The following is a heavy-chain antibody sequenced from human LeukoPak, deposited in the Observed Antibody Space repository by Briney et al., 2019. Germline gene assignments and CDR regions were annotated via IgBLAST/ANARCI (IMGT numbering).Heavy chain of an antibody. CDR3: ARGYSN. D-gene: IGHD3-10*01. CDR2: ITPMFGTS. CDR1: GGTFSTYA. J-gene: IGHJ4*02. Sequence: SVKVSCKASGGTFSTYAITWVRRAPGQGLEWMGGITPMFGTSDYAQKLQGRVTITVDESTTTAHTELSSLRSEDTAVYYCARGYSNWSQGTLVTVSS. V-gene: IGHV1-69*13.